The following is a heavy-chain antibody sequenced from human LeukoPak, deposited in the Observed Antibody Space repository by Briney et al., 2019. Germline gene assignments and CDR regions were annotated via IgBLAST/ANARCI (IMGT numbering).Heavy chain of an antibody. CDR2: IEQDGSEK. D-gene: IGHD2-2*01. CDR1: GFTFSSYW. V-gene: IGHV3-7*01. Sequence: GGSLRLSCAASGFTFSSYWMSWVRHAPGKGLEWVPNIEQDGSEKYYVDSVKGRFTISRDNAKNSLYLQMNSLRAEDTAVYYCARDDCSSISCYHNWFDPWGQGTLVTVSS. J-gene: IGHJ5*02. CDR3: ARDDCSSISCYHNWFDP.